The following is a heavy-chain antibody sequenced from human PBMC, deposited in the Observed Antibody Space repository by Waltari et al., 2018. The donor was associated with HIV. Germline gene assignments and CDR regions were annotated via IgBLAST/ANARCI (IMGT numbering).Heavy chain of an antibody. CDR2: IYYSGST. Sequence: QVQLQESGPGLVKPSETLSLTCTVSGGSVSSGSYYWSWIRQPPGKGLEWIGYIYYSGSTNYNPSLKSRVTISVDTSKNQFSLKLSSVTAADTAVYYCAREIPAGENYFDYWGQGTLVTVSS. CDR3: AREIPAGENYFDY. CDR1: GGSVSSGSYY. J-gene: IGHJ4*02. D-gene: IGHD7-27*01. V-gene: IGHV4-61*01.